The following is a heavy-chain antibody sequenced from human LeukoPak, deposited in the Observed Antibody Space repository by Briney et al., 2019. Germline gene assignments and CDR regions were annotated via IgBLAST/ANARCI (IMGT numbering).Heavy chain of an antibody. D-gene: IGHD4-23*01. CDR3: ARVKSYGGYSSKYFQH. CDR1: GGSFSGYY. V-gene: IGHV4-34*01. CDR2: INHSGST. J-gene: IGHJ1*01. Sequence: KPSETLSLTCAVYGGSFSGYYWSWIRQPPGKGLEWIGEINHSGSTNYNPSLKSRVTISVDTSKNQFSLKLSSVTAADTALYYCARVKSYGGYSSKYFQHWGQGTLVTVSS.